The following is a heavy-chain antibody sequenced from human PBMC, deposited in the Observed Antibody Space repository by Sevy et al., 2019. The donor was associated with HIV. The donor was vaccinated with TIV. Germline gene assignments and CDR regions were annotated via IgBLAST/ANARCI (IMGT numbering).Heavy chain of an antibody. CDR1: GFTFSAYT. D-gene: IGHD2-2*01. J-gene: IGHJ6*02. Sequence: GGSLRLSCAASGFTFSAYTMNWVRQAPGEGLEWLSHISLSGSTIYDADSVRGRFTISRDNAKNSVYLQMESLRVEDTAVYYCVRGGPAASFGLDVWGQGTTVTVSS. V-gene: IGHV3-48*01. CDR3: VRGGPAASFGLDV. CDR2: ISLSGSTI.